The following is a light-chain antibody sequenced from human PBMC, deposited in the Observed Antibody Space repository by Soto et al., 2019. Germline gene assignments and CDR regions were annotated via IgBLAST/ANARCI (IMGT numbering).Light chain of an antibody. V-gene: IGLV7-43*01. Sequence: QAVVTQEPSLTVSPGGTVTLTCASSTGAVTSAYYPNWFQQKPGQPPRPLIYATVNKHSWTPARFSGSLLGGKAALTLSGVQPEDEADYYCPLYYGGSQPWVFGGGTKLTVL. J-gene: IGLJ3*02. CDR1: TGAVTSAYY. CDR3: PLYYGGSQPWV. CDR2: ATV.